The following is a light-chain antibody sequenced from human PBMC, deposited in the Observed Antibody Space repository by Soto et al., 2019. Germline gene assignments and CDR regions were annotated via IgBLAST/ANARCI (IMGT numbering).Light chain of an antibody. J-gene: IGKJ4*01. CDR2: KAS. CDR3: QQYNSYPVT. V-gene: IGKV1-5*03. Sequence: DIQMTQSPSTLSASVRDRVTITCRASQSIVNWLAWYQQKPGKAPKLLIYKASSLESGVPSRFSGSGSGTEFTLTISSLQPDDFVTYYCQQYNSYPVTFGGWTRVEIK. CDR1: QSIVNW.